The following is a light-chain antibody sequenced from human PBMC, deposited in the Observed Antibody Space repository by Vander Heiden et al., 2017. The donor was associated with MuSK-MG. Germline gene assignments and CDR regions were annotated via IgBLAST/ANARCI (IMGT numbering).Light chain of an antibody. V-gene: IGKV1-8*01. Sequence: ATPMTPTPSSFSASTGDRVTITCRASQGISSYLAWYQQKPGKAPKLLIYAASSLQSGVPSRFSGSGSGTDFTLTISCLQSEDFATYYCQQYYSYPLTFGGGTKVEIK. CDR2: AAS. CDR3: QQYYSYPLT. J-gene: IGKJ4*01. CDR1: QGISSY.